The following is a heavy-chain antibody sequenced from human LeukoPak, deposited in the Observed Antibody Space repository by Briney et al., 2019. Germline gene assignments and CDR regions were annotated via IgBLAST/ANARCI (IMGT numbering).Heavy chain of an antibody. CDR2: ISYDGSNK. D-gene: IGHD2-2*01. CDR3: AKDRGSCSSTSCYYFDY. Sequence: GGSLRLSCAASGFTFSSYGMHWVRQAPGKGLEWVAAISYDGSNKFYADSVKGRFTISRDNSKNTLYLQMNSLRAEDTAVYYCAKDRGSCSSTSCYYFDYWGQGTLVTVSS. J-gene: IGHJ4*02. V-gene: IGHV3-30*18. CDR1: GFTFSSYG.